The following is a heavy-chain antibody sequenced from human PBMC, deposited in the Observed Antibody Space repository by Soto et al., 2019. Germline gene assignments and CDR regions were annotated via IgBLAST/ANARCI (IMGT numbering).Heavy chain of an antibody. Sequence: QVQLQESGPGLVKPSQALSLTCTVSGGSISSGGYYWSWIRQHPGKGLEWIGYIYYSGSTYYNLSLKSRVTLSVDTSKNQFSLKLSSVTAADTAVYYCARASVTGPNGVLDYWGQGTLVTVSS. V-gene: IGHV4-31*03. CDR2: IYYSGST. J-gene: IGHJ4*02. D-gene: IGHD2-21*02. CDR1: GGSISSGGYY. CDR3: ARASVTGPNGVLDY.